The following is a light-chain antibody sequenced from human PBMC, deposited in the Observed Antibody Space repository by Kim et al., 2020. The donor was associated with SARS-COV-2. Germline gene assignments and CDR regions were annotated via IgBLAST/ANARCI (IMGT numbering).Light chain of an antibody. J-gene: IGKJ5*01. CDR1: ESITNW. CDR3: QQYNSYPIT. Sequence: ASIGDSVTITCRAAESITNWLAWYQQKPGKAPKLLIYQASSVESGVPSRFSGSGSGTEFTLSITSLQPDDFATYYCQQYNSYPITFGQGTRLEIK. V-gene: IGKV1-5*03. CDR2: QAS.